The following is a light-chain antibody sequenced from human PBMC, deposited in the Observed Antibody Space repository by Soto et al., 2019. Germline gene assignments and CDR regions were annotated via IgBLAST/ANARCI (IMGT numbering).Light chain of an antibody. Sequence: EIVLTQSPATLSLSPGERATLSCRASQSVSSYLAWYQQKPGQAPRLPIYDASNRAPGIPARFSGSGSGTDFTLTISSLEPEDFAVSYCQQRSNWPWTFGQGTKVEIK. J-gene: IGKJ1*01. CDR1: QSVSSY. CDR3: QQRSNWPWT. V-gene: IGKV3-11*01. CDR2: DAS.